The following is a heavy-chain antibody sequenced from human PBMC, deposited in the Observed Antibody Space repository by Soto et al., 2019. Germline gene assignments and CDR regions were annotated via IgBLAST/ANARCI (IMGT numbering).Heavy chain of an antibody. CDR2: ISSSSNTR. CDR1: GFTFNSHG. Sequence: EVQLVESGGGLVQPGGSLRLSCAASGFTFNSHGMSWVRQAPGKGLEWVSYISSSSNTRYYADSVKGRFTISRDNAKNSLSLQMNSVRDEDTAVYYCARDSGRGYSSGWPLHDFDCWGQGTLVTVSS. V-gene: IGHV3-48*02. CDR3: ARDSGRGYSSGWPLHDFDC. J-gene: IGHJ4*02. D-gene: IGHD6-19*01.